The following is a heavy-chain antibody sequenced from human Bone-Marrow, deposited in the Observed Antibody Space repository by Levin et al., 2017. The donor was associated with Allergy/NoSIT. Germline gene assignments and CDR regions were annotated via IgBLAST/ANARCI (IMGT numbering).Heavy chain of an antibody. CDR2: IGTAADS. Sequence: PGESLKISCAASGFTFSSYDMHWVRQATGRGLEWVSAIGTAADSYYSGSVKGRFTVSRDNATNSFYLQMNSLRAGDTAVYYCARVALPRYCTSTSCSDSGYYFDYWGQGTLVTVSS. V-gene: IGHV3-13*04. CDR1: GFTFSSYD. D-gene: IGHD2-2*01. CDR3: ARVALPRYCTSTSCSDSGYYFDY. J-gene: IGHJ4*02.